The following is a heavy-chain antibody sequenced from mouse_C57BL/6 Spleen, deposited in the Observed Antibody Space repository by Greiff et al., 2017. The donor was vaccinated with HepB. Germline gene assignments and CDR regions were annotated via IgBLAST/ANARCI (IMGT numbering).Heavy chain of an antibody. CDR2: ISSGGDYI. Sequence: EVKLVESGEGLVKPGGSLKLSCAASGFTFGSYAMSWVRQTPEKRLEWVAYISSGGDYIYYADTVKGRFTISRDNARNTLYLQMSSLKSEDTAMYYCTTTVVAHYFDYWGQGTTRTVSS. CDR1: GFTFGSYA. CDR3: TTTVVAHYFDY. J-gene: IGHJ2*01. D-gene: IGHD1-1*01. V-gene: IGHV5-9-1*02.